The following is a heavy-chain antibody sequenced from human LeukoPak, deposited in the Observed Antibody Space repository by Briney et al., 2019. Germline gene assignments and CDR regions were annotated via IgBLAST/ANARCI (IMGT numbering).Heavy chain of an antibody. J-gene: IGHJ4*02. D-gene: IGHD6-19*01. Sequence: GGSLRLSCAASGFTFSSYDMHWVRQATGKGLEWVSAIGTAGDTYYPGSVKGRFTISRENAKNSLYLQMNSLRAGDTAVYYCARQGQWLDLDYWGQGTLVTVSS. CDR2: IGTAGDT. V-gene: IGHV3-13*01. CDR1: GFTFSSYD. CDR3: ARQGQWLDLDY.